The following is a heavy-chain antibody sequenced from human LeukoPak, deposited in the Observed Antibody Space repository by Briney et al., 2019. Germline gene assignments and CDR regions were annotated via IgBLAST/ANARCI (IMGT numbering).Heavy chain of an antibody. J-gene: IGHJ4*02. V-gene: IGHV1-69*13. CDR3: ARTTLSPYCGGDCYYFDY. Sequence: SVRVSCKASGGTFSSYAISWVRQAPGQGLEWMGGIIPIFGTANYAQKFQGRVTITADESTSTAYMELSSLRSEDTAVYYCARTTLSPYCGGDCYYFDYWGQGTLVTVSS. CDR1: GGTFSSYA. D-gene: IGHD2-21*02. CDR2: IIPIFGTA.